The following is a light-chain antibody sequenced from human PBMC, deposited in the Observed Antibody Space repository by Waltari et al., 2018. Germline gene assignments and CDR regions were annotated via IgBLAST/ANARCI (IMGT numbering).Light chain of an antibody. V-gene: IGLV2-14*03. CDR2: DVS. CDR3: SSFTSSSTWV. Sequence: QSALTQPASVSGSPGQSITISCTGTTSDLRGYNYVSWYQQHPGKAPKLMIYDVSSRPSGISSRFSGSKFGNTASLTISGLQPEDEADYYCSSFTSSSTWVFGGGTKLTVL. J-gene: IGLJ3*02. CDR1: TSDLRGYNY.